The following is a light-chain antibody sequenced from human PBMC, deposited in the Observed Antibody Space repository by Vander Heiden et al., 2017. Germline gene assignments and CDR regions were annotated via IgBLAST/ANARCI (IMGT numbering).Light chain of an antibody. CDR1: QSVLYSSNNKNY. J-gene: IGKJ4*01. V-gene: IGKV4-1*01. Sequence: DIVMTQSPDSLAVSLGERATINCKSSQSVLYSSNNKNYLAWYQQKPGQPPKLLIYWASTRESGVPDRFSGSGSGTDFTLTISSLQAEDVAIYYCQQCYRTPRLTFGGGTKVEIK. CDR3: QQCYRTPRLT. CDR2: WAS.